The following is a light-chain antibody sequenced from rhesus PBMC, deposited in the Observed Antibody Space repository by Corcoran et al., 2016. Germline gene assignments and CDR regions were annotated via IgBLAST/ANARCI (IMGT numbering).Light chain of an antibody. V-gene: IGKV3S9*01. J-gene: IGKJ4*01. CDR2: GAS. CDR3: QHYSNWPT. Sequence: EIVMTQSPATLSLSPGERATLSCRASQSVSSYVAWYQQKPEQSPRLLIYGASSRATGLPDRCSGSGSWTDCTLTISSLEPEDFAVYYCQHYSNWPTFGGGTKVEIK. CDR1: QSVSSY.